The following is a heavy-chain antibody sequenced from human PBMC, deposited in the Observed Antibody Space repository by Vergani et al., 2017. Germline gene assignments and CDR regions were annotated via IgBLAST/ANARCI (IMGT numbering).Heavy chain of an antibody. CDR1: GFTFSSYA. CDR2: ISGSGGST. CDR3: AKALIAAACTLDY. D-gene: IGHD6-13*01. J-gene: IGHJ4*02. Sequence: EVQLLESGGGLVQPGGSLRLSCAASGFTFSSYAMSWVRRAPGKGLDWGSAISGSGGSTYYADSVKGRFTISRDNSKNTLYLQMNSLRAEDTAVYYCAKALIAAACTLDYWGQGTLVTVSS. V-gene: IGHV3-23*01.